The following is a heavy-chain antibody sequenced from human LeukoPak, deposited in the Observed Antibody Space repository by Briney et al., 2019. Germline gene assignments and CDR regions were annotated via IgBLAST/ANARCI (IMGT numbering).Heavy chain of an antibody. J-gene: IGHJ4*02. V-gene: IGHV3-30*04. Sequence: GGSLRLSCAASGFTFSSYAMHWVRQAPGKGLEWVAVISYDGSNKYYADSVKGRFTISRDNSKNTLYLQMNSLRAEDTAVYYCAKGSYDGGNSDYWGQGTLVTVSS. CDR2: ISYDGSNK. D-gene: IGHD4-23*01. CDR1: GFTFSSYA. CDR3: AKGSYDGGNSDY.